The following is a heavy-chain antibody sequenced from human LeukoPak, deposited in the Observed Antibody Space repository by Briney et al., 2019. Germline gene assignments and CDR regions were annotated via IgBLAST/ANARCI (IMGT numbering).Heavy chain of an antibody. Sequence: GGSLRLSCAASGFTFSSYEMNWVRQAPGKGLEWVSYISSSGSTIYYADSVKGRFTISRDNAKNSLYLQMNSLRAEDTAVYYCARDGDTGSHGTFRAFDIWGQGTMVTVSS. CDR3: ARDGDTGSHGTFRAFDI. J-gene: IGHJ3*02. CDR1: GFTFSSYE. D-gene: IGHD1-14*01. V-gene: IGHV3-48*03. CDR2: ISSSGSTI.